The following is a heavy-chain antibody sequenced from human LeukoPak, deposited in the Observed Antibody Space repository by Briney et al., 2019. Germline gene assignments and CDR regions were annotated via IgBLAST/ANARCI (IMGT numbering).Heavy chain of an antibody. J-gene: IGHJ4*02. CDR2: IYYSGIT. Sequence: SETLSLTCTVSGSSIRDGYYWGWIRQPPGKGLEWIGTIYYSGITYYNPSLKSRVTLSVDTSKNQFSLKLKSVTAADTAIYYCARHPRDSRSSGDYWGQGTLVTVSS. CDR3: ARHPRDSRSSGDY. CDR1: GSSIRDGYY. V-gene: IGHV4-38-2*02. D-gene: IGHD6-13*01.